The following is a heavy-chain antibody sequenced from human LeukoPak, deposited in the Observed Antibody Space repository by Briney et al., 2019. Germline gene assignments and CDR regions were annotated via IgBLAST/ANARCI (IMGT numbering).Heavy chain of an antibody. V-gene: IGHV3-21*01. J-gene: IGHJ5*02. Sequence: GGSLRLSCAASGFTFSSYSMNWVRQAPGKGLEWVSSISSSSSYIYYADSVKGRFTISRDNAKNSLYLQMNSLRAEDTAVYYCARDPHDQIAAALYNWFDPWGQGTLVTVSS. CDR1: GFTFSSYS. CDR3: ARDPHDQIAAALYNWFDP. CDR2: ISSSSSYI. D-gene: IGHD6-13*01.